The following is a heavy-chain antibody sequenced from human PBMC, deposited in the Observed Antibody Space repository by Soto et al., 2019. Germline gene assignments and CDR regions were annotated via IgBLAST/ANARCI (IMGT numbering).Heavy chain of an antibody. CDR3: ARSQLRGIYFYGLDV. Sequence: GGSLRLSCAASGFTFSSYEMNWVRQAPGKGLEGVSYIISSGSTISYADSVKGRFTISRDNAKNSLFLQMNSLRAEDTAVYFCARSQLRGIYFYGLDVWGQGSTVTVSS. CDR1: GFTFSSYE. CDR2: IISSGSTI. J-gene: IGHJ6*02. D-gene: IGHD6-13*01. V-gene: IGHV3-48*03.